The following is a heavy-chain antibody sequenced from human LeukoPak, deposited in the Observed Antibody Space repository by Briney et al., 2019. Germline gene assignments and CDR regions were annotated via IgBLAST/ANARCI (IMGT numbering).Heavy chain of an antibody. Sequence: SETLSLTCTVSGGSISSYYWSWIRQPPGKGLEWIGYIYYSGSTNYNPSLKSRVTLSLDTSMNHFSLKLSSVTAADTAVYYCARGVLDTSGSYRGFYFDYWGQGTLVTVSS. V-gene: IGHV4-59*01. D-gene: IGHD3-22*01. CDR1: GGSISSYY. CDR2: IYYSGST. CDR3: ARGVLDTSGSYRGFYFDY. J-gene: IGHJ4*02.